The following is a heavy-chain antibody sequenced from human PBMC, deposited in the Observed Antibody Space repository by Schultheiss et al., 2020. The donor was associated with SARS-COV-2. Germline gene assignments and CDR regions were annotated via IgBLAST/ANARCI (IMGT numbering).Heavy chain of an antibody. J-gene: IGHJ6*02. Sequence: GGSLRLSCAASGFTFSSYGMHWVRQAPGKGLEWVAVISYDGSNKYYADSVKGRFTISRDNSKNTLYLQMNSLRAEDTAVYYCAKDRQYYDFWSGYLPSRQQYYYYYSMDVWGQGTTVTVSS. CDR3: AKDRQYYDFWSGYLPSRQQYYYYYSMDV. CDR1: GFTFSSYG. CDR2: ISYDGSNK. V-gene: IGHV3-30*18. D-gene: IGHD3-3*01.